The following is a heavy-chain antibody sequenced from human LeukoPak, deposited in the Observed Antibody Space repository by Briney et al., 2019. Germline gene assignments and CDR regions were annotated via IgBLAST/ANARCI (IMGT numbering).Heavy chain of an antibody. Sequence: PGGSLRLSCAASGFTFSSYSMNWVRQAPGKGLEWVSSISSSSSYIYYADSVKGRFTISRDNAKNSLYPQMNSLRAEDTAVYYCARDFRVQLWFGTGIVDYWGQGTLVTVSS. CDR2: ISSSSSYI. CDR1: GFTFSSYS. CDR3: ARDFRVQLWFGTGIVDY. D-gene: IGHD5-18*01. J-gene: IGHJ4*02. V-gene: IGHV3-21*01.